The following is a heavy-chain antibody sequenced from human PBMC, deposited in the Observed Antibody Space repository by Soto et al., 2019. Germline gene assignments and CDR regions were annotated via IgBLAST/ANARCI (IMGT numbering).Heavy chain of an antibody. CDR1: GVPFSSYS. CDR2: ISSSSSTI. CDR3: ARAYYYDSSGYLNWFDP. V-gene: IGHV3-48*01. D-gene: IGHD3-22*01. J-gene: IGHJ5*02. Sequence: GGSLRLSCAASGVPFSSYSMNWVRQAPGKGLEWVSYISSSSSTIYYADSVKGRFTISRDNAKNSLYLQMNSLRAEDTAVYYCARAYYYDSSGYLNWFDPWGQGTLVTVS.